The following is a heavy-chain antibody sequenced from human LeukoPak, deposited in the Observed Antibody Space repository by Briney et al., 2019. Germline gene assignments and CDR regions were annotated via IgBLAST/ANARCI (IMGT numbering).Heavy chain of an antibody. CDR3: ARQRLRGYCSGGSCPKRGAFDI. CDR2: IYYGGSP. D-gene: IGHD2-15*01. V-gene: IGHV4-39*01. CDR1: GGSISTTTNS. Sequence: SETLSLTCNVSGGSISTTTNSWGWAWIRQRPTKGLEWIGSIYYGGSPYYTSSLKSRVTISVDTSKNQFSLKLSSVTAADTAVYYCARQRLRGYCSGGSCPKRGAFDIWGQGTMVTVSS. J-gene: IGHJ3*02.